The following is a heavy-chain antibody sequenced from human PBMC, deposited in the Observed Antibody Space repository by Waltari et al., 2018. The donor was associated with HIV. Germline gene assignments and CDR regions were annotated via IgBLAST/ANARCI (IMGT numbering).Heavy chain of an antibody. CDR3: SRDTFGEYDY. CDR2: INIDGSRI. Sequence: EVQLVQSGGGLIKPGGSQRLSCAASGFSVSSYWMHWVRQTPGKGLVWVSRINIDGSRIDYADSVRGRFTISRDSAKNTLSLQMNSLTEEDTAVYYCSRDTFGEYDYWGQGTLVTVSS. CDR1: GFSVSSYW. D-gene: IGHD3-10*01. V-gene: IGHV3-74*01. J-gene: IGHJ4*02.